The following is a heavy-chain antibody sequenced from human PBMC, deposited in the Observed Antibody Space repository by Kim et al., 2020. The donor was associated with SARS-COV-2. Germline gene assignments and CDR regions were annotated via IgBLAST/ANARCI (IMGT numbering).Heavy chain of an antibody. J-gene: IGHJ6*03. D-gene: IGHD7-27*01. V-gene: IGHV3-20*04. CDR3: ARVNWGFGFTYFYFMDV. CDR1: GFTFDDYG. Sequence: GGSLRLSCVASGFTFDDYGMSWVRQTPGKGLEWVSGINWNGVTTAYADSVNGRFTISRDNAKNSLYLQMNSLRGEDTALYYCARVNWGFGFTYFYFMDVWGKGTAGTVSS. CDR2: INWNGVTT.